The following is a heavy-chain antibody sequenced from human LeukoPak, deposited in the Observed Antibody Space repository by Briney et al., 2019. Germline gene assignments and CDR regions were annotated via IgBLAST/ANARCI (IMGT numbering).Heavy chain of an antibody. CDR2: ISGSGGST. CDR3: ARDKIVVVVSTTLPDI. Sequence: GGSLRLSCAASGFIFSNYVMSWVRQAPGKGLEWVSAISGSGGSTFYADSVQGRVTISRDNSKSTLYLQLNSPRVEDTAVYYCARDKIVVVVSTTLPDIWGQGTMVTVSS. D-gene: IGHD2-15*01. CDR1: GFIFSNYV. V-gene: IGHV3-23*01. J-gene: IGHJ3*02.